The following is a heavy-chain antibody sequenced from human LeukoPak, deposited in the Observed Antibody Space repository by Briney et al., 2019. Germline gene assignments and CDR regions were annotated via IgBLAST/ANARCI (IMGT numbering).Heavy chain of an antibody. Sequence: ESLKISCKGSGYSFTSYWIGWVRQMPGKGLEWMGIIYTGDSDTRYSPSFQGQVTISADRSISTAYLQWSSLKASDTAMYYCARQKVGATTGYYYGMDVWGQGTTVTVSS. CDR1: GYSFTSYW. J-gene: IGHJ6*02. CDR3: ARQKVGATTGYYYGMDV. D-gene: IGHD1-26*01. CDR2: IYTGDSDT. V-gene: IGHV5-51*01.